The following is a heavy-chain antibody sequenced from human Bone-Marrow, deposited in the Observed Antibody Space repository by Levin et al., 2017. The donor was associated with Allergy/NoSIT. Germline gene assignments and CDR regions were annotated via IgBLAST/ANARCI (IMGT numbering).Heavy chain of an antibody. Sequence: SQTLSLTCLVSGYYISDSRSNYWAWIRQPPGMGLEWIGTLYYTGITYYNRALESRVAISVDTSNNQFSLKLTSVTAADTAVYYCARLRGNDFWSGYFNDWFDPWGQGALVTVSS. CDR1: GYYISDSRSNY. D-gene: IGHD3-3*01. J-gene: IGHJ5*02. V-gene: IGHV4-39*01. CDR3: ARLRGNDFWSGYFNDWFDP. CDR2: LYYTGIT.